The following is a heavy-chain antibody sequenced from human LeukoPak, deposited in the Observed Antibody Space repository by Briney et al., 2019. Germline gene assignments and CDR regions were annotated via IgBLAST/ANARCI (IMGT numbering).Heavy chain of an antibody. CDR3: AKMGYYFGYYGMDV. Sequence: PGGSLRLSCAASGFTFSSYAMSWVRQAPGKGLEWVSAISGSGGSTYYADSVKGRFTISRDNSKNTLYLQMNSLRAEDTAVYYCAKMGYYFGYYGMDVWGQGTTVTVSS. D-gene: IGHD2/OR15-2a*01. CDR2: ISGSGGST. V-gene: IGHV3-23*01. CDR1: GFTFSSYA. J-gene: IGHJ6*02.